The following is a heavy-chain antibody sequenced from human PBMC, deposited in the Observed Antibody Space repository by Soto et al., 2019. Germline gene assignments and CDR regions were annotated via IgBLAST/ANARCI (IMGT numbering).Heavy chain of an antibody. CDR2: IYYTGST. D-gene: IGHD5-12*01. CDR3: ARDLEYSGFIFDY. V-gene: IGHV4-61*08. CDR1: GGSISSGGYS. Sequence: VSGGSISSGGYSWSWIRQPPGKGLEWIGFIYYTGSTNYNPSLKSRVTISVDTSKNQFSLKLSSVTAADTAVYYCARDLEYSGFIFDYWGQGTLVTVSS. J-gene: IGHJ4*02.